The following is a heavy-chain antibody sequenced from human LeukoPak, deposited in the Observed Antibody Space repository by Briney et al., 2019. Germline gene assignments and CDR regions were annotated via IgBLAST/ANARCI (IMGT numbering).Heavy chain of an antibody. CDR1: GFTVSSNY. Sequence: GGSLRLSCAASGFTVSSNYMSWVRQAPGKGLEWVSVIYSGGSTYYADSVKGRFNISRDNSKNTLYLQMNSLRADDTAVYYCARDNWGRPLDYWGQGTLVTVPS. CDR3: ARDNWGRPLDY. CDR2: IYSGGST. J-gene: IGHJ4*02. D-gene: IGHD7-27*01. V-gene: IGHV3-66*01.